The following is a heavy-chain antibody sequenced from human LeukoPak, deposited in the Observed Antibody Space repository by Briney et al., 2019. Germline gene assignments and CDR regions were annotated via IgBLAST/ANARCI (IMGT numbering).Heavy chain of an antibody. CDR1: GFTFSSYE. CDR3: AELGITMTGGV. Sequence: GGSLRLSCAASGFTFSSYEMSWVRQAPGKGLEWVPYISSSGSTIYYADSVKGRFTISRDNAKNSLYLQMNSLRAEDTAVYYCAELGITMTGGVWGKGTTVTISS. D-gene: IGHD3-10*02. J-gene: IGHJ6*04. CDR2: ISSSGSTI. V-gene: IGHV3-48*03.